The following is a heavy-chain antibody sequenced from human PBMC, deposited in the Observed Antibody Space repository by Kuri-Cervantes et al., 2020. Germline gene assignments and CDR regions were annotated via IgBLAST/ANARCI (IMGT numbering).Heavy chain of an antibody. J-gene: IGHJ1*01. Sequence: GGSLRLSCAVYGGSFSGYYWSWIRQPPGKGLEWVAVISYDGSNKYYADSVKGRFTISRDNSKNTLYLQMNSLRAEDTAVYYCAVVVTARVNFQHWGQGTLVTVSS. CDR3: AVVVTARVNFQH. D-gene: IGHD2-21*02. V-gene: IGHV3-30-3*01. CDR1: GGSFSGYY. CDR2: ISYDGSNK.